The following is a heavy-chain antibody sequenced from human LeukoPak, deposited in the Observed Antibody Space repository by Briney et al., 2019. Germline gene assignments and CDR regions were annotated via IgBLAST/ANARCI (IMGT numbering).Heavy chain of an antibody. CDR3: ARGYSSSWYRMGAFDI. V-gene: IGHV3-48*03. CDR2: ISSSGSTI. D-gene: IGHD6-13*01. J-gene: IGHJ3*02. CDR1: GLTFSSYE. Sequence: GGSLRLSCAASGLTFSSYEMNWVRQAPGKGLEWVSYISSSGSTIYYADSVKGRFTISRDNAKNSLYLQMNSLRAEDTAVYYCARGYSSSWYRMGAFDIWGQGTMVTVSS.